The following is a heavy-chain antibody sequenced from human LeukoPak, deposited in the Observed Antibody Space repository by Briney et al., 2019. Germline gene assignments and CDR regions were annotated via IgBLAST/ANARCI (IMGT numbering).Heavy chain of an antibody. Sequence: GGSLRLSCAASGFTFSNYAMTWVRQAPRKGLEWVSGINAIGGSTYYADPVKGRFTISKDNSKNTLYLQMNSLGAEDTAVYYCAKAAMPGPLNWFDPWGQGTLVTVSS. CDR3: AKAAMPGPLNWFDP. CDR2: INAIGGST. D-gene: IGHD2-2*01. CDR1: GFTFSNYA. J-gene: IGHJ5*02. V-gene: IGHV3-23*01.